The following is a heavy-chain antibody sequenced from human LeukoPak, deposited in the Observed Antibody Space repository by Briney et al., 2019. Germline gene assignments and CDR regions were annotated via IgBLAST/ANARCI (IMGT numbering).Heavy chain of an antibody. Sequence: SETLSLXCAVYGGSYSSYYWSWIRQPPGKGLEWIGYIYYSGSTNYNPSLKSRVTISVDTSKNQFSLKLSSVTAADTAVYYCATQYCSSTSCSYPFDPWGQGTLVTVSS. CDR3: ATQYCSSTSCSYPFDP. CDR1: GGSYSSYY. CDR2: IYYSGST. J-gene: IGHJ5*02. D-gene: IGHD2-2*01. V-gene: IGHV4-59*01.